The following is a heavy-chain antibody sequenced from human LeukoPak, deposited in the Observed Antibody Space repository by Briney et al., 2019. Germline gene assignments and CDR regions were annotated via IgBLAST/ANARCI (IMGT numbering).Heavy chain of an antibody. CDR2: MYTVDTDT. V-gene: IGHV5-51*01. Sequence: GESLSISCKVSGYSFTSYWIGWVRQMPGKWLGWMGLMYTVDTDTIYSPSCQGPLSTSTDKSISTAYLQWSSLKASDTAMYYCARHSQREEYYMDVWGKGTPVTVSS. CDR3: ARHSQREEYYMDV. D-gene: IGHD6-25*01. CDR1: GYSFTSYW. J-gene: IGHJ6*03.